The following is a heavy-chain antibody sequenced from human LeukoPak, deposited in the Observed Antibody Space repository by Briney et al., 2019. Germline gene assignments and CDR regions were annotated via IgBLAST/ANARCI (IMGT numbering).Heavy chain of an antibody. J-gene: IGHJ2*01. Sequence: PGGSLRHSCAASGLTFNTYAMSWVRQAPGKGLQWVSTVSGSGAGTFYGDSVKGRFTISRDNSNNTLFLRMNSLSADDTAVYFCAKGPRAGLRYWYFDLWGRGSLVTVSS. CDR1: GLTFNTYA. V-gene: IGHV3-23*01. CDR2: VSGSGAGT. CDR3: AKGPRAGLRYWYFDL. D-gene: IGHD2-21*02.